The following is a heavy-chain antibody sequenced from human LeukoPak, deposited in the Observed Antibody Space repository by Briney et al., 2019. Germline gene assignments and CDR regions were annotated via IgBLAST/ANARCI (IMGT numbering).Heavy chain of an antibody. Sequence: GGSLRLSCAASGFTFSNYAMSWVRQAPGKGLEWVSAISGSGVSTYYADSVKGRFTISRDNSKNTLYLQMNGLRAEDTAVYYCAKDPRRYYYGMDVWGKGTTVTVSS. CDR1: GFTFSNYA. CDR3: AKDPRRYYYGMDV. J-gene: IGHJ6*04. CDR2: ISGSGVST. V-gene: IGHV3-23*01.